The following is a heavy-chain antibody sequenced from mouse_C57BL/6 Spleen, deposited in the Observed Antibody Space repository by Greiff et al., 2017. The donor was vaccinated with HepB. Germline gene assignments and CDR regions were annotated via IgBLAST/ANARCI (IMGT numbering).Heavy chain of an antibody. J-gene: IGHJ4*01. D-gene: IGHD2-1*01. V-gene: IGHV14-4*01. Sequence: VQLKESGAELVRPGASVKLSCTASGFNIKDDYMHWVKQRPEQGLEWIGWIDPENGDTEYASKFQGKATITADTSSNTAYLQLSSLTSEDTAVYYCTTDYYGPSMDYWGQGTSVTVSS. CDR2: IDPENGDT. CDR1: GFNIKDDY. CDR3: TTDYYGPSMDY.